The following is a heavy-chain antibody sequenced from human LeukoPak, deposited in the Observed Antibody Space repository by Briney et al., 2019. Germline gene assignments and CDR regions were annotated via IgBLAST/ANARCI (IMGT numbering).Heavy chain of an antibody. CDR1: GYTFTSYG. CDR3: ARLSKIRGYYYYYYYMDV. Sequence: AXGYTFTSYGISWVRQAPGQGLEWMGWISAYNGNTNYAQKLQGRVTMTTDTSTSTAYMELRSLRSDDTAVYYCARLSKIRGYYYYYYYMDVWGKGTTVTISS. V-gene: IGHV1-18*01. CDR2: ISAYNGNT. D-gene: IGHD4-23*01. J-gene: IGHJ6*03.